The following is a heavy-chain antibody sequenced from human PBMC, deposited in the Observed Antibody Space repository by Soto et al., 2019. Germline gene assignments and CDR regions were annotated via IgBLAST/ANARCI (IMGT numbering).Heavy chain of an antibody. D-gene: IGHD4-17*01. V-gene: IGHV1-3*01. CDR2: INAGNGNT. CDR1: GYTFTSYA. Sequence: ASVKVSCKASGYTFTSYAMHWVRQAPGQRLEWMGWINAGNGNTKYSQKFQGRVTITRDTSASTAYMELSSLRSEDTAVYYCARDRNTATGFDIWGKGTMVTVS. J-gene: IGHJ3*02. CDR3: ARDRNTATGFDI.